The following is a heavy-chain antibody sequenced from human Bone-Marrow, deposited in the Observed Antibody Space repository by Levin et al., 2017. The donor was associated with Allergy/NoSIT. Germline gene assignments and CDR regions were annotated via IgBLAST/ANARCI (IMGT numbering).Heavy chain of an antibody. CDR2: INPSGNT. J-gene: IGHJ5*02. Sequence: ASVKVSCKASGYTFTNYDINWVRQATGQGFEWMGWINPSGNTGYSQKFQGRVTLTRDTSISTAYMELSSLRSEDAAVYYCVRGRDSHDSSGYYFWNWFDRWGQGTLVTVSS. CDR1: GYTFTNYD. CDR3: VRGRDSHDSSGYYFWNWFDR. D-gene: IGHD3-22*01. V-gene: IGHV1-8*01.